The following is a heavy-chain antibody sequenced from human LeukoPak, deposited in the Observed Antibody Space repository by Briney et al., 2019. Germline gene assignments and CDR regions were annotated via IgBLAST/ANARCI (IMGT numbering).Heavy chain of an antibody. V-gene: IGHV4-39*07. CDR1: GGSISTSNYY. D-gene: IGHD1-26*01. CDR2: IFYSGST. Sequence: SETLSLTCTVSGGSISTSNYYWGWIRQPPGKGLEWIGNIFYSGSTYYSPSLKSRVTISLDTSRNQFSLKLNSVTAADTAVYYCARGGSYFPPSFDYWGQGTLVTVSS. J-gene: IGHJ4*02. CDR3: ARGGSYFPPSFDY.